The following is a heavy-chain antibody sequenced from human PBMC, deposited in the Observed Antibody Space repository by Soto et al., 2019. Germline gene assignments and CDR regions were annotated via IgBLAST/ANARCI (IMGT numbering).Heavy chain of an antibody. J-gene: IGHJ5*02. CDR1: GGSISSGGYS. D-gene: IGHD1-26*01. CDR2: IYYSGST. CDR3: ATQEVGGSYVYTFDP. Sequence: SETLSLTCTVSGGSISSGGYSWSWIRQPPGKGLEWIGYIYYSGSTYYNPSLKSRVTISVDTSKNQFSLKLSSVTAADTAVYYCATQEVGGSYVYTFDPWGQGTLVTVSS. V-gene: IGHV4-30-4*08.